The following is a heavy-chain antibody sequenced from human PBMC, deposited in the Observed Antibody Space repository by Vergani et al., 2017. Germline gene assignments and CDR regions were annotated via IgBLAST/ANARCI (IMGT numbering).Heavy chain of an antibody. Sequence: EVQLVESGGGLVKPGGSLRLSCAASGFTFSSYSMNWVRQAPGKGLEWVSSISSSSSYIYYADSVKGRFTISRDNAKNSLYLQMNSLRAEDTAVYYCARAFGREQQPLYYYYGMDVWGQGTTVTVSS. CDR3: ARAFGREQQPLYYYYGMDV. D-gene: IGHD1-26*01. V-gene: IGHV3-21*01. CDR2: ISSSSSYI. CDR1: GFTFSSYS. J-gene: IGHJ6*02.